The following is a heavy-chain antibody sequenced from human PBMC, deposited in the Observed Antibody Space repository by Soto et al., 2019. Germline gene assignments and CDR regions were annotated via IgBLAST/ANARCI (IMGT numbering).Heavy chain of an antibody. V-gene: IGHV4-59*01. D-gene: IGHD3-22*01. CDR3: ALYYDSSGPYDY. J-gene: IGHJ4*02. Sequence: SETLSLTCTVSGGSISSYYWSWIRQPPGKGLEWIGYIYYSGSTNYNPSLKSRVTISVDTSKNQFSLKLSSVTAADTAVYYCALYYDSSGPYDYWGQGTLVTVSS. CDR1: GGSISSYY. CDR2: IYYSGST.